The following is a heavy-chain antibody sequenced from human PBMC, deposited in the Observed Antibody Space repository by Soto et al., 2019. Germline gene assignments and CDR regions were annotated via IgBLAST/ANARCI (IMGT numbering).Heavy chain of an antibody. J-gene: IGHJ5*02. Sequence: QVQLQESGPGLVKPSQTLSLTCTVSGGSISSGDYYWSWIRQPPGKGLEWIGYIYYSGSTYYNPSLKSRVTISVDTSKNQCSLKLSSVTAADTAVYYCARALGYYDSSGNPGWFDPWGQGTLVTVSS. CDR3: ARALGYYDSSGNPGWFDP. V-gene: IGHV4-30-4*01. D-gene: IGHD3-22*01. CDR2: IYYSGST. CDR1: GGSISSGDYY.